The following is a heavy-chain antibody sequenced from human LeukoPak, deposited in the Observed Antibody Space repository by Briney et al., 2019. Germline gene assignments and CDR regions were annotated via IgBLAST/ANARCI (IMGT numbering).Heavy chain of an antibody. CDR1: GGSISSGSYY. CDR2: IYYSGST. D-gene: IGHD5-12*01. CDR3: ARVGYSGYLQDY. V-gene: IGHV4-61*10. Sequence: PSETLSLTCTVSGGSISSGSYYWSWIRQPAGKGLEWIGYIYYSGSTNYNPSLKSRVTISVDTSKNQFSLKLSSVTAADTAVYYCARVGYSGYLQDYWGQGTLVTVSS. J-gene: IGHJ4*02.